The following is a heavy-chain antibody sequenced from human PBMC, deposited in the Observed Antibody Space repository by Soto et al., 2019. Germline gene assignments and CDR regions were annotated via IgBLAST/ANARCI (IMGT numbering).Heavy chain of an antibody. D-gene: IGHD3-16*02. CDR3: ARDGDYDYIWVSYRPPRGYCYFDY. J-gene: IGHJ4*02. CDR2: IWYDGRNK. Sequence: QVQLVESGGGVVQPGRSLRLSCAASGFTFSSYGMHWVRQAPGKGLEWVAVIWYDGRNKYYEDSVHGRFTISRDNSKNTLNLQMNSLSAEDTAVYYCARDGDYDYIWVSYRPPRGYCYFDYWGQGTLVTVSS. CDR1: GFTFSSYG. V-gene: IGHV3-33*01.